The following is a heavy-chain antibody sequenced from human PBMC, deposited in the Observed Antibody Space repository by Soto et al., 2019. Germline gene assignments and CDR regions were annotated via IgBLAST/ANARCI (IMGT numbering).Heavy chain of an antibody. D-gene: IGHD1-26*01. Sequence: QVQLVESGGGVVQPGRSLRLSCAASGFTFSSYAMHWVRQAPGKGLEWVAVISYDGSNKYYADSVKGRFTISRDNSKNTLYLQMNSLRAEDTAVYYCARGGVMGATVMDYWGQGTLVTVSS. V-gene: IGHV3-30-3*01. J-gene: IGHJ4*02. CDR2: ISYDGSNK. CDR3: ARGGVMGATVMDY. CDR1: GFTFSSYA.